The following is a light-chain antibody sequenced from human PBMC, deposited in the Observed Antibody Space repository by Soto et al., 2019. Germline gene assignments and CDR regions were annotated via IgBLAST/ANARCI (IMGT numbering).Light chain of an antibody. V-gene: IGKV1-9*01. CDR2: AAS. J-gene: IGKJ4*01. Sequence: IHLTQSPSSLSASVGDRVTITCRASQGINSFVAWYQQKPGKAPKLLINAASTLQHGVPSRFNGSGSGTEFTLTISSLQPEDFATYYCQQLSTYPLTFGGGTKVEIK. CDR3: QQLSTYPLT. CDR1: QGINSF.